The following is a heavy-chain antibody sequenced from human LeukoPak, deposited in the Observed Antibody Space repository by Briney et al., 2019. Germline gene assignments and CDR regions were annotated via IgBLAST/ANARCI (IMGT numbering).Heavy chain of an antibody. V-gene: IGHV1-8*01. Sequence: AXGXXLEWRGWMNPNSGNTGYAQKFQGRVTMTRNTSISTAYMELSSLRSEDTAVYYCARGDYGMDVWGQGTTVTVSS. J-gene: IGHJ6*02. CDR3: ARGDYGMDV. CDR2: MNPNSGNT.